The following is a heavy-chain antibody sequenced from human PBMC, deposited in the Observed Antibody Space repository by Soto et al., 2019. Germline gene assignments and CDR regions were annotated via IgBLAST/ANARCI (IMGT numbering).Heavy chain of an antibody. V-gene: IGHV4-39*01. J-gene: IGHJ5*02. D-gene: IGHD1-1*01. CDR1: GGSISSSSYY. Sequence: SETLSLTCTVSGGSISSSSYYWGWIRQPPGKGLEWIGSIYYSGSTYYNPSLKSRVTISVDMSKNQFSLKLSSVTAADTAVYYCAANRYNWNVMFDPWGQGTLVTVSS. CDR2: IYYSGST. CDR3: AANRYNWNVMFDP.